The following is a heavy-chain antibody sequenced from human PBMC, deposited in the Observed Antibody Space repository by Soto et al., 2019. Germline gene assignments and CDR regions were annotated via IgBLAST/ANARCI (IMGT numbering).Heavy chain of an antibody. CDR1: GFTFSSYA. Sequence: QVQLVESGGGVVQPGRSLRLSCAASGFTFSSYAMHWVRQAPGKGLEWVAVISYDGSNKYYADSVKGRFTISRDNSKNTLYLQMNSLRAEDTAVYYCARDAVTIYGMDVWGQGTTVTVSS. CDR2: ISYDGSNK. J-gene: IGHJ6*02. V-gene: IGHV3-30-3*01. D-gene: IGHD3-3*01. CDR3: ARDAVTIYGMDV.